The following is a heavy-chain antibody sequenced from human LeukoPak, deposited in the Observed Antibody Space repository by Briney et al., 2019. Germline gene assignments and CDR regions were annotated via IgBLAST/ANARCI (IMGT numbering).Heavy chain of an antibody. CDR2: ISAYNGNT. D-gene: IGHD5-12*01. CDR3: ARDRYSGAYSFDY. V-gene: IGHV1-18*01. J-gene: IGHJ4*01. Sequence: ASVTVSCTASVYTFTNFGVSWVRQAPGQGLEWMGWISAYNGNTDFAQKFQGRVTLTIETSTATAYMDLRSLKSDDTAVYYCARDRYSGAYSFDYWGHGTLVTVSS. CDR1: VYTFTNFG.